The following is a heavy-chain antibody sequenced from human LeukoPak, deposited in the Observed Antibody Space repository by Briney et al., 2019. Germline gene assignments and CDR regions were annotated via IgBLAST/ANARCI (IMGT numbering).Heavy chain of an antibody. D-gene: IGHD5-12*01. CDR1: GFTFDDYA. Sequence: PGRSLRLSCAASGFTFDDYAMPWVRQAPGKGLEWVSGISWNSGSIGYADSVKGRFTISRDNAKNSLYLQMNSLRAEDTALYYCAKDMWLQPRGAFDIWGQGTMVTVSS. CDR3: AKDMWLQPRGAFDI. J-gene: IGHJ3*02. V-gene: IGHV3-9*01. CDR2: ISWNSGSI.